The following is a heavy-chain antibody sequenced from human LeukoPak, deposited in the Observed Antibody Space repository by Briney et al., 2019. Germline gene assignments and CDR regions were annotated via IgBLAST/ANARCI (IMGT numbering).Heavy chain of an antibody. D-gene: IGHD3-10*01. Sequence: GGSLRLSCAASGFTFSNAWMSWVRQAPGKGLEWVGRIKSKTDGGTTDYAAPVNGRFTIPRDDSKNTLYLQMNSLKTEDTAVYYCTTELIYGSGSYYKGDYWGQGTLVTVSS. CDR1: GFTFSNAW. CDR3: TTELIYGSGSYYKGDY. CDR2: IKSKTDGGTT. V-gene: IGHV3-15*01. J-gene: IGHJ4*02.